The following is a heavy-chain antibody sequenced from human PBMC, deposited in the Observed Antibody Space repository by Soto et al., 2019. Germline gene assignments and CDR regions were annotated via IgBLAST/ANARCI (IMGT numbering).Heavy chain of an antibody. Sequence: PSGTLSLTCTVSGGSISSGDYYWSWIRQPPGKGLEWIGYIYYSGSTYYNPSLKSRVTISVDTSKNQFSLKLSSVTAADTAVYYCARDSGFGGLIPLFVYWGQGTLVTVSS. CDR2: IYYSGST. CDR3: ARDSGFGGLIPLFVY. D-gene: IGHD3-10*01. CDR1: GGSISSGDYY. V-gene: IGHV4-30-4*01. J-gene: IGHJ4*02.